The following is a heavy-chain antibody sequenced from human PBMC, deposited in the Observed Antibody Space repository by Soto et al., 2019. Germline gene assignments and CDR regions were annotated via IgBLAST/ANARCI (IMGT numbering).Heavy chain of an antibody. J-gene: IGHJ6*02. Sequence: PGESLKISCKGSGYSFTSYWISWVRQMPGKGLEWMGRIDPSDSYTNYSPSFQGHVTISADKSISTAYLKWSSLKASDTAMYYCARQGYDFWSGYYYYGMDVWGQGTTVTVSS. CDR3: ARQGYDFWSGYYYYGMDV. D-gene: IGHD3-3*01. V-gene: IGHV5-10-1*01. CDR2: IDPSDSYT. CDR1: GYSFTSYW.